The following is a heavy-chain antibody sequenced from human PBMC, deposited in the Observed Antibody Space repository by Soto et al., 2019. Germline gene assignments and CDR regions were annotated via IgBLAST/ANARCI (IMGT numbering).Heavy chain of an antibody. V-gene: IGHV3-33*03. CDR1: GFTFYNYG. CDR2: IWHDASNK. Sequence: AGGSLRLSCAASGFTFYNYGMHWVRQAPGKGLEWVAGIWHDASNKYYAGSVKGRFTISRDNSKNMLYLQMNSLRADDTAAYYCARYSSGWYYFDYWGQGTLVTVSS. D-gene: IGHD6-19*01. J-gene: IGHJ4*02. CDR3: ARYSSGWYYFDY.